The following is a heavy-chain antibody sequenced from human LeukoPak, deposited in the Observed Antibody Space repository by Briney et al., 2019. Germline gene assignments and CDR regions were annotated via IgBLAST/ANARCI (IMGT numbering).Heavy chain of an antibody. J-gene: IGHJ4*02. CDR2: IFPIFATA. Sequence: GSSVTVSFKASGCTFISYAISWVRQAPGQGLEWMGRIFPIFATANYAQKFQGRVTITGDESTRTAYMELSSLRSEDTAVYYCARESGSYEAYFDYWGQGTLVTVSS. D-gene: IGHD1-26*01. V-gene: IGHV1-69*15. CDR3: ARESGSYEAYFDY. CDR1: GCTFISYA.